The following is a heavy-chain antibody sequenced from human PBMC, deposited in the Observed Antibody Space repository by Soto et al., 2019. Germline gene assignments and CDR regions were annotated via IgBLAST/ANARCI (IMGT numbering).Heavy chain of an antibody. CDR2: IDWDDDK. Sequence: SGPTLVNPTQTLTLTCTFSGFSLSTSGMFVSWIRQPPGKALEWLARIDWDDDKYYSTSLKTRLTISKDTSKNQVVLTMTNMDPVDTATYYCARILDTMVRGVIIDPWGQGTLVTVSS. CDR3: ARILDTMVRGVIIDP. D-gene: IGHD3-10*01. J-gene: IGHJ5*02. V-gene: IGHV2-70*11. CDR1: GFSLSTSGMF.